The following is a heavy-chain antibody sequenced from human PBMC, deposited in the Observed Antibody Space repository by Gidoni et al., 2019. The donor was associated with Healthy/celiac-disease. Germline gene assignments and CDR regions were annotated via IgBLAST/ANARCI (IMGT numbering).Heavy chain of an antibody. J-gene: IGHJ4*02. CDR3: ARTGVGSSGWYHY. CDR1: GGTFSSYA. Sequence: QVQLLQSGAEVMKPGSPVKVSCKASGGTFSSYASSWVRQAPGQGLEWMGGISPIFGTANYAQKVQGRVTITADESTSTAYMGLSSLRSEDTAVDYCARTGVGSSGWYHYWGQGTLVTVSS. V-gene: IGHV1-69*01. D-gene: IGHD6-19*01. CDR2: ISPIFGTA.